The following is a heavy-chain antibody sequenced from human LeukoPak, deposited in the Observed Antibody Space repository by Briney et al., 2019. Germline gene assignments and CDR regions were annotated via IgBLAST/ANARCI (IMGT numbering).Heavy chain of an antibody. CDR2: INPNSGGT. CDR3: AREWGSGIVATMGSSATTTPPDYFDY. D-gene: IGHD5-12*01. Sequence: GASVKVSCKASGYTFTGYYMHWVRQAPGQGLEWMGWINPNSGGTNYAQKFQGRVTMTRDTSISTAYMELSRLRSDDTAVYYCAREWGSGIVATMGSSATTTPPDYFDYWGQGTLVTVSS. CDR1: GYTFTGYY. V-gene: IGHV1-2*02. J-gene: IGHJ4*02.